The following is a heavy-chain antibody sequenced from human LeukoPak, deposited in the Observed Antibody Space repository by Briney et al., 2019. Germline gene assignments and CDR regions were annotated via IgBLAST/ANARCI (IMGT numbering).Heavy chain of an antibody. CDR2: INHSGST. CDR3: ARDNDFWSL. V-gene: IGHV4-34*01. CDR1: GGSFSGYY. J-gene: IGHJ4*02. Sequence: SETLSLTCAVYGGSFSGYYWSWIRQPPGKGLEWIGEINHSGSTNYNPSLKSRVTMSVDTSKNQFSLKLSSVTAADTAVYYCARDNDFWSLWGQGTLVTVSS. D-gene: IGHD3-3*01.